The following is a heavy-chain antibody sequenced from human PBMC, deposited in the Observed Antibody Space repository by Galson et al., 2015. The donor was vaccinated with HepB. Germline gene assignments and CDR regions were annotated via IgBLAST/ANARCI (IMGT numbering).Heavy chain of an antibody. V-gene: IGHV3-74*01. J-gene: IGHJ4*02. D-gene: IGHD6-13*01. CDR3: IGSWYTFDY. CDR2: IDSDGISA. CDR1: GFTFSRYW. Sequence: SLRLSCAASGFTFSRYWMHWVRQVPGKGLVWVSRIDSDGISATYADSVKGRFTTSRDNAKNTLYLQMNSLRADDTAVYYCIGSWYTFDYWGQGTLVTVSS.